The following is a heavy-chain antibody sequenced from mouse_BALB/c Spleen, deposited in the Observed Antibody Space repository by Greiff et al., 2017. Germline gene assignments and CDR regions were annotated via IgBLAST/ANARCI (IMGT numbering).Heavy chain of an antibody. CDR2: IDTSDSYT. V-gene: IGHV1-69*01. D-gene: IGHD2-4*01. J-gene: IGHJ4*01. CDR3: ARLSTMITYYAMDY. CDR1: GYTFTDYW. Sequence: VQLQQPGAELVMPGASVKMSCKASGYTFTDYWMHWVKQRPGQGLEWIGAIDTSDSYTSYNQKFKGKATLTVDESSSTAYMQLSSLTSEDSAVYYCARLSTMITYYAMDYWGQGTSVTVSS.